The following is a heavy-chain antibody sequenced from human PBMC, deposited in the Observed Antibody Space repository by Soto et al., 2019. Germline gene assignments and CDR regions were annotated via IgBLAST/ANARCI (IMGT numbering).Heavy chain of an antibody. Sequence: SGPTLVNPTQTLTLTCTFSGFSLSTGGMGVGWIRQPPGKALEWLALIYWDGDKRYSPSLKSRLTIAKDTSKNQVVLTMTNMDPVDTATYYCVHSRCGGDCLQSYSSHYYYAMDVWGQGT. V-gene: IGHV2-5*02. J-gene: IGHJ6*02. CDR1: GFSLSTGGMG. CDR2: IYWDGDK. D-gene: IGHD2-21*02. CDR3: VHSRCGGDCLQSYSSHYYYAMDV.